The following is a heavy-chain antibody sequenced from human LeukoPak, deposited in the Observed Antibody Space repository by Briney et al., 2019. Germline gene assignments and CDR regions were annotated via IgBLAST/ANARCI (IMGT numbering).Heavy chain of an antibody. CDR3: ARVGRFLEWSSYYYYMDV. CDR2: ISCSSSYI. J-gene: IGHJ6*03. D-gene: IGHD3-3*01. Sequence: GGSLRLSCAASGFTFSSYSRNWVRQPPGKGLDGVSSISCSSSYIYYADSVKGRFTISRDNAKNSLYLQMNSLRAEDTAVYYCARVGRFLEWSSYYYYMDVWGKGTTVTVSS. CDR1: GFTFSSYS. V-gene: IGHV3-21*06.